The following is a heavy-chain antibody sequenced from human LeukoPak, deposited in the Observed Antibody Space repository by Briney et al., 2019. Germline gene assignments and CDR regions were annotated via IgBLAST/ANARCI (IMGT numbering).Heavy chain of an antibody. CDR1: GGSISSYY. J-gene: IGHJ4*02. CDR3: ARASSSGALPFDY. Sequence: PSETLSLTCTVSGGSISSYYWSWIRQPPGKGLEWIAYIYYSGSTNYNPSLKSRVTISVDTSKNQFSLKLSSVTAADTAVYYCARASSSGALPFDYWGQGTLVTVSS. CDR2: IYYSGST. V-gene: IGHV4-59*01. D-gene: IGHD3-22*01.